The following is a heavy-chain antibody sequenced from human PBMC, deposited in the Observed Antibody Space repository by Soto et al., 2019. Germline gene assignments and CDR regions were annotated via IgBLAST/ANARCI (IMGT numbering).Heavy chain of an antibody. CDR3: ARRLGYCSGGSCYLPRDSWFDP. CDR2: IYYSGST. Sequence: SETLSLTCTVSGGSISSGDYYWSWIRQPPGKGLEWIGYIYYSGSTYYNPSLKSRVTISVDTSKNQFSLKLSSVTAADTAVYYFARRLGYCSGGSCYLPRDSWFDPWGQGTLV. J-gene: IGHJ5*02. D-gene: IGHD2-15*01. CDR1: GGSISSGDYY. V-gene: IGHV4-30-4*01.